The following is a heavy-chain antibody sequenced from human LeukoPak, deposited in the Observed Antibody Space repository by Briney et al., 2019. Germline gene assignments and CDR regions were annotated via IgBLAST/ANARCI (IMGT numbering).Heavy chain of an antibody. CDR1: GFTFSSYG. CDR3: ARGLAEFRHNWNPKPLYNWFDP. J-gene: IGHJ5*02. Sequence: GGSLRLSCAASGFTFSSYGMHWVRQAPGKGLEWVAVISYDGSNKYYADSVKGRFTISRDNSKNTLYLQMNSLRAEDTAVYYCARGLAEFRHNWNPKPLYNWFDPWGQGTLVTVSS. D-gene: IGHD1-20*01. V-gene: IGHV3-30*03. CDR2: ISYDGSNK.